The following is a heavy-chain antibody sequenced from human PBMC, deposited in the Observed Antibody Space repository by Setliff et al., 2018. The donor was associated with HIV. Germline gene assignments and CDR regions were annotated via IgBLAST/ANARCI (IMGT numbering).Heavy chain of an antibody. CDR1: GGSFSGYY. D-gene: IGHD3-16*01. Sequence: SSETLSLTCAVYGGSFSGYYWSWIRQPPGKGLEWIGYIYTSGSTNYNPSLKSRVTMSLDPSKNQFSLKLNSMTAADTAVYYCVNPSGAMGDFDSWGQGTLVTVSS. CDR2: IYTSGST. J-gene: IGHJ4*02. V-gene: IGHV4-4*09. CDR3: VNPSGAMGDFDS.